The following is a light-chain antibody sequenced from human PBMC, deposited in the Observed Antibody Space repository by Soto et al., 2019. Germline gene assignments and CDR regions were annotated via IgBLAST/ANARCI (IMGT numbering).Light chain of an antibody. CDR2: DAS. CDR1: QSVSSY. Sequence: EIVLTQSPATLSLSPGERATLSCRASQSVSSYLAWYQQKPGQAPRLLIYDASTRATGIPARFSGSGSGTDSTLTISSLEPEDFAVYYCQQRSNWPPSTFGQGTRLEIK. V-gene: IGKV3-11*01. J-gene: IGKJ5*01. CDR3: QQRSNWPPST.